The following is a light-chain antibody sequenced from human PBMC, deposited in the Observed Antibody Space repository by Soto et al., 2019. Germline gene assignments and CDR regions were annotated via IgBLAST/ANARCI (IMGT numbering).Light chain of an antibody. CDR3: QQYNNWPPYN. CDR2: GAS. CDR1: QSVSSN. Sequence: EIVMTQSPATLSVSPGERATVSCRASQSVSSNLAWYQPKPGQAPRLLIYGASTKATGIPATFSGSRSGTELTLSISSLQSEDFAVYYCQQYNNWPPYNFGQGTKLEIK. V-gene: IGKV3-15*01. J-gene: IGKJ2*01.